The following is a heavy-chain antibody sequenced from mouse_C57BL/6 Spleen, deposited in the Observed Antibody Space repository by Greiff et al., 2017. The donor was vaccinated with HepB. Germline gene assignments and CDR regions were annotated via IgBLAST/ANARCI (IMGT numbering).Heavy chain of an antibody. CDR3: ARHGCYGNYACFAY. CDR1: GFTFSSYT. Sequence: EVKLMESGGGLVKPGGSLKLSCAASGFTFSSYTMSWVRQTPEKRLEWVATISGGGGNTYYPDSVKGRFTISRDNAKNTLYLQMSSLRSEDTALYYCARHGCYGNYACFAYWGQGTLVTVSA. J-gene: IGHJ3*01. CDR2: ISGGGGNT. D-gene: IGHD2-1*01. V-gene: IGHV5-9*01.